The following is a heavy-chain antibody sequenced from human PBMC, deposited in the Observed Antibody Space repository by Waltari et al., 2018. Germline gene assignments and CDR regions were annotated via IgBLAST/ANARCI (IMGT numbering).Heavy chain of an antibody. J-gene: IGHJ4*02. Sequence: EVQLVESGGGLVQPGGSLSLSCAASGFTFSDYPMLWVRQAPGKGLEWISYINSSGFTIYYAYSVKGRFTISRDNAKKLLYLQMNSLRVEDTAVYYCARDGLAADYWGQGTLVTVSS. V-gene: IGHV3-48*03. CDR2: INSSGFTI. D-gene: IGHD3-3*02. CDR3: ARDGLAADY. CDR1: GFTFSDYP.